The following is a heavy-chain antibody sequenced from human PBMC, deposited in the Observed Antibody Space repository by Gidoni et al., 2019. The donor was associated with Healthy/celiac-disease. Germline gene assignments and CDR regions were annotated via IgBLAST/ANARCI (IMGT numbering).Heavy chain of an antibody. CDR3: AKDSGGSGQYYYYYMDV. CDR1: GFTFSSYA. CDR2: ISGSGGST. Sequence: EVQLLESGGGLVQPGGSLRLSCAASGFTFSSYAMSWVRQAPGKGLEWVSAISGSGGSTYYADSVKGRFTISRDNSKNTLYLQMNSLRAEDTAVYYCAKDSGGSGQYYYYYMDVWGKGTTVTVSS. J-gene: IGHJ6*03. D-gene: IGHD3-10*01. V-gene: IGHV3-23*01.